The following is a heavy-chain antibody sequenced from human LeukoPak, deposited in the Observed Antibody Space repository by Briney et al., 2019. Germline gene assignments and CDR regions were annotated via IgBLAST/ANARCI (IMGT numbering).Heavy chain of an antibody. CDR2: MYASGST. V-gene: IGHV4-4*07. J-gene: IGHJ3*02. CDR1: GGSISSYY. CDR3: ARALVPYYDILTGYYKHPIDAFDI. D-gene: IGHD3-9*01. Sequence: PSETLSLTCTVSGGSISSYYWTWIRQPAGKGLEGIGRMYASGSTNYNPSLKSRVTMSVDTSKNQFSLKLRSVTAADTAVYYCARALVPYYDILTGYYKHPIDAFDIWGQGTMVTVSS.